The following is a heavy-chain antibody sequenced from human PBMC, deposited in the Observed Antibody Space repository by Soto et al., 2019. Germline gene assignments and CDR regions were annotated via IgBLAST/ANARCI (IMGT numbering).Heavy chain of an antibody. CDR3: ARGRQWLDY. J-gene: IGHJ4*02. V-gene: IGHV4-59*01. CDR2: IYYTGTT. Sequence: QVQLQESGPGLVKPSETVSLNCTVSGGSINNYYWTWIRQPPGKGLEWIAYIYYTGTTNYNPSLKSRVTISVDTSKNQCSLILIPVTAADTAVYYCARGRQWLDYWGQGTLVTVSS. CDR1: GGSINNYY. D-gene: IGHD6-19*01.